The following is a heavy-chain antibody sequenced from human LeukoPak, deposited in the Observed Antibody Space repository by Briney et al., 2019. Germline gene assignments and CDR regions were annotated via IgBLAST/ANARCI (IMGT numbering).Heavy chain of an antibody. J-gene: IGHJ5*02. CDR3: ARDFSSGRHYNWFDP. CDR1: GYTFIGYY. CDR2: INPNSGGT. Sequence: ASVKVSRKASGYTFIGYYIHWVRQAPGQGLEWMGWINPNSGGTNYAQKFQGRVTMTRDTSISTAYMELSRLRSDDTAVYYCARDFSSGRHYNWFDPWGQGTLVTVSS. V-gene: IGHV1-2*02. D-gene: IGHD6-19*01.